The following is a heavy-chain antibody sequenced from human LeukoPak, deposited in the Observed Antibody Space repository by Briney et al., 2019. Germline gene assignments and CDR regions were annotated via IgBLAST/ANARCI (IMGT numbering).Heavy chain of an antibody. CDR1: GFIFTYSN. D-gene: IGHD3-10*01. V-gene: IGHV3-21*04. Sequence: GGSLRLSCVASGFIFTYSNLNWVRQAPGKGLEWVSSISRSGGSTYYADSVKGRFTISRDNSKSTLYLQMNSLRAEDTAVYYCAKDLRPMVRGVRPPLFDYWGQGTLVTVSS. CDR2: ISRSGGST. CDR3: AKDLRPMVRGVRPPLFDY. J-gene: IGHJ4*02.